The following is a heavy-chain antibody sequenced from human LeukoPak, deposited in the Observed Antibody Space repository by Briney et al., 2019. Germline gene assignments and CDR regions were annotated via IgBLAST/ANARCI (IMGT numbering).Heavy chain of an antibody. Sequence: SVKVSCKASGGTFSSYTISWVRQAPGQGLEWMGRIIPILGIANYAQKFQGRVTITADKSTSTAYMELSSLRSEDTAVYYCAREVDTAMATWHYMDVWGKGTTVTVSS. V-gene: IGHV1-69*04. J-gene: IGHJ6*03. CDR3: AREVDTAMATWHYMDV. D-gene: IGHD5-18*01. CDR1: GGTFSSYT. CDR2: IIPILGIA.